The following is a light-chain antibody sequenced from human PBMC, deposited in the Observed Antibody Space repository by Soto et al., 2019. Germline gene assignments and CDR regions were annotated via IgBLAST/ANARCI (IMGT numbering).Light chain of an antibody. J-gene: IGLJ2*01. CDR3: AAWDDSLNAVV. Sequence: QSVLTQPPSASGTPGQRVTISCSGSSSNIGSNTVNWYQQLPGTAPKLLIYSNNQRPSGVPDRFSGSKSGTSASLAISGLQSEDEADYYCAAWDDSLNAVVFGGWSKVTV. CDR1: SSNIGSNT. V-gene: IGLV1-44*01. CDR2: SNN.